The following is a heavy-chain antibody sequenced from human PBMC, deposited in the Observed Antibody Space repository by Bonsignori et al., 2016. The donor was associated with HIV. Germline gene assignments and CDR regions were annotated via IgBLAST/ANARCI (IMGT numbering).Heavy chain of an antibody. CDR3: VREKQGGAFDY. D-gene: IGHD3-16*01. Sequence: QVQLVQSGAEVKKPGASVKVSCKASGYTFTNYYIHWVRQAPGQGLEWMGIIVPAFGNTNYAPTFQARVTVTRDTSTSTVYMELSSLTSEDTAIYYCVREKQGGAFDYWGQGTLLTVSS. V-gene: IGHV1-46*01. CDR2: IVPAFGNT. J-gene: IGHJ4*02. CDR1: GYTFTNYY.